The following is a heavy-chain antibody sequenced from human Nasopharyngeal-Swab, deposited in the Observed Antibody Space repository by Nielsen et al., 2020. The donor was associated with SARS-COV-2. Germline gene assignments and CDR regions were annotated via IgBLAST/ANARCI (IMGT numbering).Heavy chain of an antibody. D-gene: IGHD3-10*01. CDR3: ARHRGIYYYYYGMDV. V-gene: IGHV4-38-2*01. J-gene: IGHJ6*02. Sequence: SETLSLTCAVSGYSISSDNYWAWIRQPPGKGLEWIGSIYYSGSTYYNPSLKSRVTISVDTSKNQFSLKLSSVTAADTAVYYCARHRGIYYYYYGMDVWGQGTTVTVSS. CDR1: GYSISSDNY. CDR2: IYYSGST.